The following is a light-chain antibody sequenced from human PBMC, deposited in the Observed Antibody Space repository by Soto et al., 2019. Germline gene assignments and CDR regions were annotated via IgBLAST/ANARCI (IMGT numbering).Light chain of an antibody. CDR3: QQYNNWPQT. CDR2: GSS. V-gene: IGKV3-15*01. CDR1: QSVSSN. Sequence: EIVLTQSPATLSLSPGEGATVSCRASQSVSSNLAWYHQKPGQAPRLLIYGSSTRATGIPARFSGSGSGTEFTLTISSLQSEDFAVYYCQQYNNWPQTFGQGTKVDIK. J-gene: IGKJ1*01.